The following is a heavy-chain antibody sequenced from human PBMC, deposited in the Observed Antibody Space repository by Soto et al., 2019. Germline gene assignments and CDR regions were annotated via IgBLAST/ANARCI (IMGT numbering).Heavy chain of an antibody. Sequence: GESLKISCKVSGYRFTTYWIESVRQRPRKGLEWLGIIYPGDSDSRCSASFPDQETISADQSTRPAYLPWSSLKGTDGALYFCGKLVYSNEYDSWGQGTQVTDSS. CDR1: GYRFTTYW. CDR3: GKLVYSNEYDS. J-gene: IGHJ5*01. CDR2: IYPGDSDS. V-gene: IGHV5-51*01. D-gene: IGHD5-12*01.